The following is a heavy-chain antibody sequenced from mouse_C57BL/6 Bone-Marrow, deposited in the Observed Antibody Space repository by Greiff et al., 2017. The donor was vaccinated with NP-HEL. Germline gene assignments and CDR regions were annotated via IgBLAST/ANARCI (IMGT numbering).Heavy chain of an antibody. D-gene: IGHD2-3*01. CDR2: INPSNGGT. CDR3: AREGRWVRHGYWYFDV. Sequence: QVQLQQPGTELVKPGTSVKLSCKSSGYTFTSYWMHWVKQRPGQGLEWIGNINPSNGGTNYNEKFKSKATLTVDKSSSTAYMQLSSLTSDDSAVYYCAREGRWVRHGYWYFDVWDTGTTVTVSS. CDR1: GYTFTSYW. J-gene: IGHJ1*03. V-gene: IGHV1-53*01.